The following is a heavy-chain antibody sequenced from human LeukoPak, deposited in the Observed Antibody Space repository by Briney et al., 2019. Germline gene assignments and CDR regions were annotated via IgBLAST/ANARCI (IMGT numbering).Heavy chain of an antibody. CDR2: IYYSGST. D-gene: IGHD1-7*01. CDR1: GGSISSSSYY. Sequence: SETLSLTCTVSGGSISSSSYYWGWLRQPPGKGLEWIGSIYYSGSTYYNPSLKSRVTISVDTSKNQFSLKLSSVTAADTAVYYCARHEVTGTRPLPFDYWGQGTLVTVSS. CDR3: ARHEVTGTRPLPFDY. J-gene: IGHJ4*02. V-gene: IGHV4-39*01.